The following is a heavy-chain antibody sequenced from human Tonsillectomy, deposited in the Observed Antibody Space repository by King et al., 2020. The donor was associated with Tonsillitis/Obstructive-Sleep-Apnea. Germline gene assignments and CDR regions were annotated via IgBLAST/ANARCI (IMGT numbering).Heavy chain of an antibody. CDR3: ARRPRDSSGYYFDY. Sequence: QLQESGPGLVKPSETLSLTCTVSGGSISSYYWSWIRQPPGKGLEWIGYIYYSGSTNYNPSLKSRVTISVDTSKNQFSLQLSSVTAADTAVYYCARRPRDSSGYYFDYWGQGTLVTVSS. V-gene: IGHV4-59*08. CDR2: IYYSGST. J-gene: IGHJ4*02. CDR1: GGSISSYY. D-gene: IGHD3-22*01.